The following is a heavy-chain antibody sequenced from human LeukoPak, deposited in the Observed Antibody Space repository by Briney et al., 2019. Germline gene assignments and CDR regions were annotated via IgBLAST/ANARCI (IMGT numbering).Heavy chain of an antibody. J-gene: IGHJ5*02. D-gene: IGHD3-10*01. CDR1: GFTFSSYA. V-gene: IGHV3-64*01. CDR3: AKDVRYYYGSGSDSNWFDP. CDR2: ISSNGGST. Sequence: GGSLRLSCAASGFTFSSYAMHWVRQAPGKGLEYVSAISSNGGSTYYANSVKGRFTISRDNSKNTLYLQMGSLRAEDTAVYYCAKDVRYYYGSGSDSNWFDPWGQGTLVTVSS.